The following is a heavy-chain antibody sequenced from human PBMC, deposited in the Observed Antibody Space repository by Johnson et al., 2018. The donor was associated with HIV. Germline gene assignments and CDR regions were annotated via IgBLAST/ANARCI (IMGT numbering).Heavy chain of an antibody. D-gene: IGHD3-22*01. J-gene: IGHJ3*01. Sequence: MLLVESGGRVVRPGESLRLSCEASGFTFDNYGMSWVRQGPGKGLEWVSGSSWNGGRTSYADSVKGRFIISRDNAKNSLYLQMNRLRVEDTAVYYCAKGYSSSGYWVTPNDAFDLWGQGTMVTVSS. CDR3: AKGYSSSGYWVTPNDAFDL. V-gene: IGHV3-20*04. CDR1: GFTFDNYG. CDR2: SSWNGGRT.